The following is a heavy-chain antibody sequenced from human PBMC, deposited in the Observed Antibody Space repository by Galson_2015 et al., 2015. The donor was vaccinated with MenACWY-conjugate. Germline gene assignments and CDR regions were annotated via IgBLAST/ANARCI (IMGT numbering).Heavy chain of an antibody. CDR3: AMSTATGWCVRLDS. J-gene: IGHJ4*02. CDR2: IFPADSDT. D-gene: IGHD2-21*01. V-gene: IGHV5-51*01. Sequence: QSGAEVKKPGESLKISCKASGYRFSTNWIGWVRQMPGKDLEWMGIIFPADSDTRYSPSFQGQVTISADKSTSTAYLQWSSLRASDTAIYYCAMSTATGWCVRLDSWGQGTLVTVSS. CDR1: GYRFSTNW.